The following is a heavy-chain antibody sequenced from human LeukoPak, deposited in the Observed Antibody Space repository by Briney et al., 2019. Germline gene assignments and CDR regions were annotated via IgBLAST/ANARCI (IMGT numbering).Heavy chain of an antibody. D-gene: IGHD1-26*01. Sequence: ASVKVSCKASGYTFTSYGISWVRQAPGQGLEWMGWISAYNGNTNYAQKLQGRVTMTTDTSTSTAYMELRSLRSDDTAVYYCARDRKGGSYGNYYYYYMDVWGKGTTVTISS. V-gene: IGHV1-18*01. J-gene: IGHJ6*03. CDR3: ARDRKGGSYGNYYYYYMDV. CDR2: ISAYNGNT. CDR1: GYTFTSYG.